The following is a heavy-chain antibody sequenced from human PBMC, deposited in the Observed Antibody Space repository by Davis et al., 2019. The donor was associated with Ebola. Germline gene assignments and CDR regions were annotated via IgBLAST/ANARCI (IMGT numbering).Heavy chain of an antibody. CDR3: AKGTSQGY. D-gene: IGHD3-10*01. V-gene: IGHV4-59*01. J-gene: IGHJ4*02. CDR1: GASFSGYY. Sequence: SETLSLTCSVYGASFSGYYWSWIRQPPGKGLEWIGYIYYSGSTNYNPSLKSRVTISVDTSKNQFSLKLSSVTAEDTAVYYCAKGTSQGYWGQGTLVTVSS. CDR2: IYYSGST.